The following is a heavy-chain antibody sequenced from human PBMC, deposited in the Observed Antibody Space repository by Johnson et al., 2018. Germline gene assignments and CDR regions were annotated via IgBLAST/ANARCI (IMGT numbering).Heavy chain of an antibody. D-gene: IGHD3-22*01. CDR1: GFTFSSYG. J-gene: IGHJ6*02. V-gene: IGHV3-33*01. CDR3: ARYDSSGYYYYARDV. Sequence: QVQLVQSGGGVVQPGRSLRLSCAASGFTFSSYGMHWVRQAPGKGLEWVAVIWYDGSNKYYADSVKGRFTISRDNSKNTLYLQMNSLRAEDTAVYYCARYDSSGYYYYARDVWGQGTTVTVSS. CDR2: IWYDGSNK.